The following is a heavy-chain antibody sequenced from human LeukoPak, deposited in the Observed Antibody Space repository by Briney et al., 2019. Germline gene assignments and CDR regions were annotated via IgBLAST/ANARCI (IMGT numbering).Heavy chain of an antibody. Sequence: SCKASGGTFSSYAMHWVRQAPGKGLEWVAVISYDGSNKYYADSVKGRFTISRDNSKNTLYLQMNSLRAEDTAVYYCASDSFSYYYYYMDVWGKGTTVTVSS. V-gene: IGHV3-30*04. CDR2: ISYDGSNK. CDR3: ASDSFSYYYYYMDV. CDR1: GGTFSSYA. J-gene: IGHJ6*03.